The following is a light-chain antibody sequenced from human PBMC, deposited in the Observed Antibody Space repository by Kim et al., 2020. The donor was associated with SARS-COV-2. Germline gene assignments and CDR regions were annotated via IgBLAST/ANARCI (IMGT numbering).Light chain of an antibody. CDR3: QQYYNAPYS. V-gene: IGKV1-NL1*01. CDR2: PAS. CDR1: QAISYA. Sequence: LAAAVGDRVPMTCRASQAISYALAWYQQKPGTAPKVLVYPASKLQTGVPSRFSGSGSGTDYTLTISSLQPEDFATYYCQQYYNAPYSFGQGTKLE. J-gene: IGKJ2*01.